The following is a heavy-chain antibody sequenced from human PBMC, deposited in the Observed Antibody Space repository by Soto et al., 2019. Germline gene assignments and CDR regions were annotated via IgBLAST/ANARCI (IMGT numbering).Heavy chain of an antibody. D-gene: IGHD5-12*01. V-gene: IGHV3-49*03. CDR2: IRSKAYGGTT. CDR1: GFTFGDYA. CDR3: TRAPKQGGPYIVATIRQVFTAFDI. J-gene: IGHJ3*02. Sequence: GGSLRLSCTASGFTFGDYAMSWFRQAPGKGLEWVGFIRSKAYGGTTEYAASVKGRFTISRDDSKSIAYLQMNSLKTEDTAVYYCTRAPKQGGPYIVATIRQVFTAFDIWGQGTMVTVSS.